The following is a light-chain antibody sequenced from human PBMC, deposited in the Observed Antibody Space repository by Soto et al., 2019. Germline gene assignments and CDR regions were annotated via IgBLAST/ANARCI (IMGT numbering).Light chain of an antibody. J-gene: IGKJ1*01. V-gene: IGKV3-15*01. CDR1: QSVSSS. Sequence: EIMMKQSPATLSVSTGERATLSFRASQSVSSSLAWYQQKPGQAPRLLIYGASTRATGTPARFSGSGSGTEFTLTISSLQSEDFAVYHCQQYYNWWTFGQGTKVDNK. CDR3: QQYYNWWT. CDR2: GAS.